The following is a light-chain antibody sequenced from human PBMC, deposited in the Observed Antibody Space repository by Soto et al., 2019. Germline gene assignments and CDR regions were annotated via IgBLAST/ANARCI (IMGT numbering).Light chain of an antibody. CDR3: QQGHNWPLT. V-gene: IGKV3-15*01. Sequence: EIVMTQSPATLSLSPGERVTLSCRASQSISTELAWYQQKPGQPPRLLIYSASTRATGVPPRFAGSGSGSEFTLTISGLQSEDFAVYYCQQGHNWPLTFGQGTMLEI. CDR2: SAS. J-gene: IGKJ2*01. CDR1: QSISTE.